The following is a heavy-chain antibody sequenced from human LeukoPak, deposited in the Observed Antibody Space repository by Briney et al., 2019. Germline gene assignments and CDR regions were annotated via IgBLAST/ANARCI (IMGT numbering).Heavy chain of an antibody. CDR3: ARAQGNYYGSGSYYNMLNWFDP. D-gene: IGHD3-10*01. Sequence: SETLSLTCTDSGGSISSYYWSWIRQPPGKGLEWIGHIYYSGSTNYNPSLKSRVTISVDTSKNQFSLKLSSVTGADTAVYYCARAQGNYYGSGSYYNMLNWFDPWGQGALVTVSS. V-gene: IGHV4-59*12. CDR2: IYYSGST. J-gene: IGHJ5*02. CDR1: GGSISSYY.